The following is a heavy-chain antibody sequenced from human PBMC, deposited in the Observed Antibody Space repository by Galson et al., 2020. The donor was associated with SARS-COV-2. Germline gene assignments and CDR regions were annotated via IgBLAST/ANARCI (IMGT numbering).Heavy chain of an antibody. CDR2: IWYDGSNK. D-gene: IGHD3-22*01. CDR1: GFTFSSYG. J-gene: IGHJ3*02. Sequence: GGSLRLSCAASGFTFSSYGMHWVRQAPGKGLEWVAVIWYDGSNKYYADSVKGRFTISRDNSKNTLYLQMNSLRAEDTAVYYCARDYYDSSGYTVDAFDIWVQGTIVTVSS. V-gene: IGHV3-33*01. CDR3: ARDYYDSSGYTVDAFDI.